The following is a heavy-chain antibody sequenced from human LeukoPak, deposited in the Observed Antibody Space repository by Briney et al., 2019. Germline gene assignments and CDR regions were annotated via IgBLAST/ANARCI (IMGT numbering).Heavy chain of an antibody. D-gene: IGHD3-22*01. CDR2: IIPIFGTA. V-gene: IGHV1-69*01. CDR1: VGTFSSYA. Sequence: SVKVSCKASVGTFSSYATSWVRQAPGQGLEWMGGIIPIFGTANYAQKFQGGVTNTPEGSTSRAYLVRSSLTSEETPGYAFSRDQSDDMNSGQGTLVTVSS. J-gene: IGHJ4*02. CDR3: SRDQSDDMN.